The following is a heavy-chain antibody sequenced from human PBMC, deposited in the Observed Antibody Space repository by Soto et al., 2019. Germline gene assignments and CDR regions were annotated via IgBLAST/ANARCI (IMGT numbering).Heavy chain of an antibody. J-gene: IGHJ6*02. CDR3: AKDVVVGATTGLGDYYYYYGMDV. V-gene: IGHV4-34*01. CDR2: INHSGST. Sequence: SETLSLTCAVYGGSFRSYYWSWIRQPPGKGLEWIGEINHSGSTNYNPSLKGRVTISLDTSKNQFSLKLSSVTAADTAVFYCAKDVVVGATTGLGDYYYYYGMDVWGQGTTVTVSS. D-gene: IGHD1-26*01. CDR1: GGSFRSYY.